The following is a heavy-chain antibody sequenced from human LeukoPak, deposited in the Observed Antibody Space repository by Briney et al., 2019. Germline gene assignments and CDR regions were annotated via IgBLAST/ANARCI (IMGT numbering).Heavy chain of an antibody. CDR1: GGSFSGYY. CDR3: ARRDYDSSGYSDY. D-gene: IGHD3-22*01. Sequence: SETLSLTCAVYGGSFSGYYWSWIRQPPGKGLEWIGEINHSGSTNYNPSLKSRVTISVDTSKNQFSLKLSSVTAADTAVYYCARRDYDSSGYSDYWGQGTLVTVSS. CDR2: INHSGST. J-gene: IGHJ4*02. V-gene: IGHV4-34*01.